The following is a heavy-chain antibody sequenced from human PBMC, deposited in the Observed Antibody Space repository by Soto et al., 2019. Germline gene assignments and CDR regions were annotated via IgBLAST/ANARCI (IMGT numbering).Heavy chain of an antibody. CDR2: IKPDGSEQ. J-gene: IGHJ6*02. V-gene: IGHV3-7*01. Sequence: PGRSLRLSWAASEFTFDKYYMTWFRHAPGKGPEWVANIKPDGSEQYYVDSVKCRFTISRDNANNSLYIQMNSLRAQDTAVYFCARGNSNYYSGVDVSGQGATVPVSS. CDR3: ARGNSNYYSGVDV. D-gene: IGHD1-20*01. CDR1: EFTFDKYY.